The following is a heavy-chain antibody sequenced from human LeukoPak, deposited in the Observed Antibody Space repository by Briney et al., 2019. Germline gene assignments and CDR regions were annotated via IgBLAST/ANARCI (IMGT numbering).Heavy chain of an antibody. CDR1: GFIFSDYW. V-gene: IGHV3-7*01. CDR2: IKQDGSEK. J-gene: IGHJ4*02. Sequence: GGSLRLSCTASGFIFSDYWMSWVRQAPGKGLEWVANIKQDGSEKHYVDSVKDRFTISRDNAKSSLYLQMNSLRAEDTAVYYCARIDSYYYDSSGYSHSDYWGQGTLVTVSS. D-gene: IGHD3-22*01. CDR3: ARIDSYYYDSSGYSHSDY.